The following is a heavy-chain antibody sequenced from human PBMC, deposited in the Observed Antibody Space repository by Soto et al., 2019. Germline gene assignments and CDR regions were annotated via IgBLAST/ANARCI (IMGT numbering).Heavy chain of an antibody. D-gene: IGHD1-26*01. Sequence: SETLSPTSTVSGCSISSYSWSWIRQSPHKGLEWIGYIDYIGGFNYKPSLQSRVTISVDSSKNHFSLKPTSVTSGDTAVCYRARTSSYSGSYLGWFDPWGQGALVTVSS. CDR1: GCSISSYS. CDR3: ARTSSYSGSYLGWFDP. V-gene: IGHV4-59*01. CDR2: IDYIGGF. J-gene: IGHJ5*01.